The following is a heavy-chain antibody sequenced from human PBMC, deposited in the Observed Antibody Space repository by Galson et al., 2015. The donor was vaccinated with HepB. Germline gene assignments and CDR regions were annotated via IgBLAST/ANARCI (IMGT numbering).Heavy chain of an antibody. CDR2: INHSGRT. Sequence: SETLSLTCAVYGGSFSDDYWSWIRQPPGKGLEWIGEINHSGRTNYNPSLKSRVTISLDTSENQFSLILISVTAADTAVYYCARGGATPMVLRYWGQGSLVTVSS. J-gene: IGHJ4*02. CDR3: ARGGATPMVLRY. D-gene: IGHD5-18*01. CDR1: GGSFSDDY. V-gene: IGHV4-34*01.